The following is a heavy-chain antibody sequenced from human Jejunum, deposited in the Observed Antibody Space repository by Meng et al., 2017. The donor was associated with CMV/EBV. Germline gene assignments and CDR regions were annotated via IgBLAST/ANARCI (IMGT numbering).Heavy chain of an antibody. D-gene: IGHD1-26*01. CDR3: TKGGPLGSYFDY. V-gene: IGHV3-15*04. CDR1: GVTFRDGW. Sequence: SGVTFRDGWMTWVRQAPGKGMEWVGRIESKVAGGTIDYAAPVEGRFTISRDDSKNTLYLQMNSLKSEDTAVYYCTKGGPLGSYFDYWGQGALVTVSS. CDR2: IESKVAGGTI. J-gene: IGHJ4*02.